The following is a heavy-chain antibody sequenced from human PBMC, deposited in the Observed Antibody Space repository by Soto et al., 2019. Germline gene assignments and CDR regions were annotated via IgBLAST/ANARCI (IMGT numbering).Heavy chain of an antibody. CDR2: ISTYNGNT. J-gene: IGHJ4*02. D-gene: IGHD1-26*01. CDR1: GYTFTTSG. CDR3: ARDPVEGASKPDY. V-gene: IGHV1-18*01. Sequence: QVQLVQSGAEVKKPGASVRVSCKASGYTFTTSGLSWVRQTPGHGLEWMGWISTYNGNTNYAQKLQGRVTLTTDTSTSTAYMELRSLRSDDTAVYYCARDPVEGASKPDYWGQGSLVTVSS.